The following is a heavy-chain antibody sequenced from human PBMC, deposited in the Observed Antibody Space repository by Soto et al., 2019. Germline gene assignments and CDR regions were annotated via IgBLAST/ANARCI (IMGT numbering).Heavy chain of an antibody. CDR2: MNPNSGNT. CDR3: ARGLGDFGSGTWGDVDL. Sequence: QVQLVQSGAEVKKPGASVKVSCKASGYTFTSYDINWVRQATGQGLECMGWMNPNSGNTGYAQKFQGRVTMTRNTSITTAYMELSSLRSEDTAVYYCARGLGDFGSGTWGDVDLWGRGTLVTVSS. J-gene: IGHJ2*01. D-gene: IGHD3-3*01. CDR1: GYTFTSYD. V-gene: IGHV1-8*01.